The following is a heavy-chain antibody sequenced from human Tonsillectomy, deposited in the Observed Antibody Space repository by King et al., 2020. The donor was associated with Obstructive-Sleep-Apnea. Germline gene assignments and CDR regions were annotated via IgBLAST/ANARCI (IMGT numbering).Heavy chain of an antibody. CDR2: TSNKANSYTT. J-gene: IGHJ4*02. CDR3: ARGGYDFWSGYSYFDY. V-gene: IGHV3-72*01. D-gene: IGHD3-3*01. CDR1: GFTFSDHY. Sequence: VQLVESGGGLVQPGGSLRLSCAASGFTFSDHYMDWVRQAPGKGLEWVGRTSNKANSYTTEYAASVKGRFTISRDDSKNSLYLQMNSLKTEDTAVYYCARGGYDFWSGYSYFDYWGQGTLVTVSS.